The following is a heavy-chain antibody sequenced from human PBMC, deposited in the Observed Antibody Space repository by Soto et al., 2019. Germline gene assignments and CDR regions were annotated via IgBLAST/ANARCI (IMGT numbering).Heavy chain of an antibody. Sequence: SETLSLTCTVSGGSISSGGYYWSWIRQHPGKGLEWIGYIYYSGSTYYNPSLKSRVTISVDTSKNQFSLKLSSVTAADTAVYYCARTVGLLPSSNWFDPWGQGTLVTVS. CDR2: IYYSGST. CDR1: GGSISSGGYY. CDR3: ARTVGLLPSSNWFDP. D-gene: IGHD2-15*01. V-gene: IGHV4-31*03. J-gene: IGHJ5*02.